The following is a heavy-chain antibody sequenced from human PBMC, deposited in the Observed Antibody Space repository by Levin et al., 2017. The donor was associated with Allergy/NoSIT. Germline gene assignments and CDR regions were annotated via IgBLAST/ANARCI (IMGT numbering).Heavy chain of an antibody. CDR3: ARHENWGSGALDAFDI. CDR2: SHSRGST. Sequence: KASETLSLTCAVSGGSITGLYCSWIRQPPGEGLEWIGYSHSRGSTHYNPSLKSRVTISVDTSKNHFSLKLSSVTAADTAMYYCARHENWGSGALDAFDIWGQGTMVTVS. V-gene: IGHV4-59*08. CDR1: GGSITGLY. J-gene: IGHJ3*02. D-gene: IGHD7-27*01.